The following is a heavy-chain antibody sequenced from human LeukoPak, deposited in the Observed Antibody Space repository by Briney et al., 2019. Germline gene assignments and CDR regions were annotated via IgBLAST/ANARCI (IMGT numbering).Heavy chain of an antibody. CDR1: GFTFSSYA. CDR3: ANCPIYYYGSGSSTYYYYYMDV. Sequence: PGGSLRLSSAASGFTFSSYAMSWVRQAPGKGLEWVSAISGSGGSTYYADSVKGRFTISRDNSKNTLYLQMISLRAEDTAVYYCANCPIYYYGSGSSTYYYYYMDVWGKGTTVTVSS. D-gene: IGHD3-10*01. J-gene: IGHJ6*03. CDR2: ISGSGGST. V-gene: IGHV3-23*01.